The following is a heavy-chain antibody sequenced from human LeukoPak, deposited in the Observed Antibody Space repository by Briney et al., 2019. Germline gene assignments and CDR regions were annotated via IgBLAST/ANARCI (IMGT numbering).Heavy chain of an antibody. V-gene: IGHV3-49*03. D-gene: IGHD3-10*01. CDR2: IRSKAYGGTT. Sequence: GGSLRLSCTASGFTFGDYAMSWFRQAPGKGLEWVGFIRSKAYGGTTEYAASVKGRFTISRDDSKSIAYLQMNSLKTEDTAVYYCTRVTMVRGVITVGYYYYMDVWGKGTTVTVSS. J-gene: IGHJ6*03. CDR1: GFTFGDYA. CDR3: TRVTMVRGVITVGYYYYMDV.